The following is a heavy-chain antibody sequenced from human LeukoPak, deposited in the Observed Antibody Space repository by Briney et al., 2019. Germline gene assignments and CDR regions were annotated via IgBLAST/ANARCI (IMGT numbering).Heavy chain of an antibody. Sequence: GASVKVSCKASGYTLTSYYMHWVRQAPGQGLEWMGIINPSGGSTSYAQKFQGRVTMTRDTSTSTVYMELSSLRSEDTAVYYCARATRDYYYGMDVWGQGTTVTVSS. CDR3: ARATRDYYYGMDV. J-gene: IGHJ6*02. CDR1: GYTLTSYY. V-gene: IGHV1-46*01. D-gene: IGHD1-14*01. CDR2: INPSGGST.